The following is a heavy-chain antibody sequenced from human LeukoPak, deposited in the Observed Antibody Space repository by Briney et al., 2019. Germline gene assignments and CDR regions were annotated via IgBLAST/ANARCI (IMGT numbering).Heavy chain of an antibody. J-gene: IGHJ6*02. D-gene: IGHD1-26*01. CDR3: AREDPVGATVQYDMDV. V-gene: IGHV1-8*01. CDR1: GYTFTSYD. Sequence: ASVKVSCKASGYTFTSYDINWVRQATGQGLEWMGRMNPNSGDTGCAQKFQGRVTMTRNTSINTAYMELSSLRSEDTAVYFCAREDPVGATVQYDMDVWGQGTPVTVSS. CDR2: MNPNSGDT.